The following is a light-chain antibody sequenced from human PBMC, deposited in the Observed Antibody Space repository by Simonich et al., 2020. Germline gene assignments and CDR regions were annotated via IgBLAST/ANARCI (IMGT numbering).Light chain of an antibody. J-gene: IGLJ2*01. CDR1: ALQKKY. Sequence: SYELTQPLSVSVSPGQTARITCSGDALQKKYAYWYQQKSGQAPVLVIYEDSKRPSWSPERFSGSSSGTMATLTISGAQVEDEADYYCYSTDSSGNHRVFGGGTKLTVL. CDR3: YSTDSSGNHRV. V-gene: IGLV3-10*01. CDR2: EDS.